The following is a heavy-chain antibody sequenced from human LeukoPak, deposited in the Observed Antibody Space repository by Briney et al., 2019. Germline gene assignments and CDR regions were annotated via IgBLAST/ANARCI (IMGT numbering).Heavy chain of an antibody. CDR2: IKSDGSET. Sequence: GGSLRLSCAASGLTFSKSWMNWVRQAPGKGLEGIAIIKSDGSETIYVDSVKGRFTISRDNAKNSLHLQMSSLKVEDTAVYYCASGTGWLIESWGQGTQVIVSS. D-gene: IGHD6-19*01. CDR3: ASGTGWLIES. V-gene: IGHV3-7*01. J-gene: IGHJ4*02. CDR1: GLTFSKSW.